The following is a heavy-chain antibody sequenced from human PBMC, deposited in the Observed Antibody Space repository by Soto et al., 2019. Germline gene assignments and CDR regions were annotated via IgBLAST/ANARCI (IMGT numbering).Heavy chain of an antibody. CDR2: INHTGGT. D-gene: IGHD6-13*01. CDR3: AREVAAAGYPPLYNWFDP. Sequence: SETLSLTCAVYGGSVNGYYWNWIRQPPGKGLEWIGEINHTGGTHYNPSLKSRVTMSVDTSKNQFSLKLSSVTAADTAVYYCAREVAAAGYPPLYNWFDPWGQGTLVTVSS. CDR1: GGSVNGYY. J-gene: IGHJ5*02. V-gene: IGHV4-34*10.